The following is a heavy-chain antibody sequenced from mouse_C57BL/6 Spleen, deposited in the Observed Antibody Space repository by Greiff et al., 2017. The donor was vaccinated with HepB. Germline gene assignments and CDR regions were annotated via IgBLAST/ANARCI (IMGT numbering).Heavy chain of an antibody. J-gene: IGHJ2*01. CDR3: ARGRGRYFDY. CDR1: GYSFTGYY. CDR2: INPSTGGT. D-gene: IGHD3-3*01. Sequence: DVKLQESGPELVKPGASVKISCKASGYSFTGYYMNWVKQSPEKSLEWIGEINPSTGGTTYNQKFKAKATLTVDKSSSTAYMQLKSLTSEDSAVYYCARGRGRYFDYWGQGTTLTVSS. V-gene: IGHV1-42*01.